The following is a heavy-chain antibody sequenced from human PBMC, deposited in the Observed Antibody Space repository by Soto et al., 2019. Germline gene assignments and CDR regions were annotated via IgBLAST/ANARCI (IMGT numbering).Heavy chain of an antibody. CDR1: GFTFSDYY. Sequence: QVQLVESGGGLVKPGGSLRLSCAASGFTFSDYYMSWIRQAPGKGLEGVSYISSSSNNKNYADSVKGRFTISRDNAKNSRYLQINSLRADDAAVYYWARDPGSSGGRRMSDGMDVWGQGPTVRVSS. CDR3: ARDPGSSGGRRMSDGMDV. CDR2: ISSSSNNK. J-gene: IGHJ6*02. D-gene: IGHD6-19*01. V-gene: IGHV3-11*06.